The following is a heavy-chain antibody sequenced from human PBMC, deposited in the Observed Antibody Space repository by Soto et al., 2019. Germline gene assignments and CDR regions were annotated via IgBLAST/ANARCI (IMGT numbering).Heavy chain of an antibody. Sequence: SETLSLTCTVSGGSISSSSYYWGWIRQPPGKGLEWIGSIYYSGSTYYNPSLKSRVTISVDTSKNQFSLKLSSVTAADTAVYYCERHEITIFGVVITEGYFDYWGQGTLVTVSS. CDR1: GGSISSSSYY. D-gene: IGHD3-3*01. CDR2: IYYSGST. J-gene: IGHJ4*02. V-gene: IGHV4-39*01. CDR3: ERHEITIFGVVITEGYFDY.